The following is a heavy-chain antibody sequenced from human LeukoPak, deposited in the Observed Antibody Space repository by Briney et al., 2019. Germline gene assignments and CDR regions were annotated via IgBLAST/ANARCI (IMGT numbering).Heavy chain of an antibody. CDR3: ARAFYGDLDY. V-gene: IGHV3-48*03. D-gene: IGHD4-17*01. Sequence: SGGSLRLSCAASGFTFSSYEINWVRQAPGKGLEWVSYISSGGSTVYYADSVKGRFTISRDNAKNSLYLQMSSLRAEVTAVYYCARAFYGDLDYWGQGTLVTVSS. CDR2: ISSGGSTV. J-gene: IGHJ4*02. CDR1: GFTFSSYE.